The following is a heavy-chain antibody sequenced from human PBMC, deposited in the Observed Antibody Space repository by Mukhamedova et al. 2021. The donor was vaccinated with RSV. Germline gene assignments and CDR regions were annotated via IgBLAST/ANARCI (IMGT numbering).Heavy chain of an antibody. Sequence: GKGLEWVGRIKSKTDGGTTDYAAPVKGRFTISRDDSKNTLYPQMNSLKTEDTAVYYCTTEGIVVVPAAIGLPFDYYYYGMDVWGQ. J-gene: IGHJ6*02. V-gene: IGHV3-15*01. CDR2: IKSKTDGGTT. CDR3: TTEGIVVVPAAIGLPFDYYYYGMDV. D-gene: IGHD2-2*02.